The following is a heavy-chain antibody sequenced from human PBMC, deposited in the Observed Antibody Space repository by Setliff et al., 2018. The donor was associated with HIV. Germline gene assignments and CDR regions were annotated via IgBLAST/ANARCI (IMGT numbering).Heavy chain of an antibody. V-gene: IGHV4-4*07. J-gene: IGHJ3*02. Sequence: SETLSLTCTVSAGAITNYYWNWIRQAAGKGLEWIGRVHFSGTTTYNPSLRSRVTISIETSNNQFSLKLSSATAADTAVYYCARVLGVRRDYYDSSAPLRAAFDIWGQGTMVTVSS. D-gene: IGHD3-22*01. CDR3: ARVLGVRRDYYDSSAPLRAAFDI. CDR2: VHFSGTT. CDR1: AGAITNYY.